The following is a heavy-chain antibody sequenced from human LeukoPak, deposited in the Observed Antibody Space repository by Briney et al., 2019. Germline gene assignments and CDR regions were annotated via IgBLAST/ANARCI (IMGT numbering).Heavy chain of an antibody. CDR2: ISGSGGST. CDR1: GFTFSSYA. V-gene: IGHV3-23*01. CDR3: AKDPRADICGYYYFGYFDY. J-gene: IGHJ4*02. D-gene: IGHD3-22*01. Sequence: GGSLRLSCAASGFTFSSYAMGWVRQAPGKGLEWVSTISGSGGSTYYADSVKGRFTISRGSSNNTLSLQMNRLRAEDTAVYFCAKDPRADICGYYYFGYFDYWGQGALVTVSS.